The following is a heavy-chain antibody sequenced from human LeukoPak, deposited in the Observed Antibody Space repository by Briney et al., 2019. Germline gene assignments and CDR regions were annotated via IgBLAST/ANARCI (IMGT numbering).Heavy chain of an antibody. D-gene: IGHD6-13*01. CDR2: INPSGGST. J-gene: IGHJ5*02. Sequence: ASVKVSCKASEYTFTSYYMHWVRQAPGQGLEWMGIINPSGGSTSYAQKFQGRVTMTRDTSTSTVYMELSSLRSEDTAVYYCARAGGSAAAGDNWFDPWGQGTLVTVSS. V-gene: IGHV1-46*01. CDR3: ARAGGSAAAGDNWFDP. CDR1: EYTFTSYY.